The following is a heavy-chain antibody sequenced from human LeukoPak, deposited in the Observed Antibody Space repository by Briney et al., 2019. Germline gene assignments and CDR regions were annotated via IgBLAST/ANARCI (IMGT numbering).Heavy chain of an antibody. J-gene: IGHJ4*02. V-gene: IGHV3-7*01. CDR2: IKQDGSEK. Sequence: GGSLRLSCAASGFTFSSYWMSWVRQAPGKGLEWVANIKQDGSEKYYVDSLKGRFTISRDNAKNSLYLQMNSLRAEDTAIYYCARETFRSTNWFFDYWGQGTLVTVSS. CDR3: ARETFRSTNWFFDY. D-gene: IGHD6-13*01. CDR1: GFTFSSYW.